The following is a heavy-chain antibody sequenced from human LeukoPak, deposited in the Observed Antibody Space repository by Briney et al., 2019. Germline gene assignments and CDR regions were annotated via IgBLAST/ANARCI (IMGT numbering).Heavy chain of an antibody. CDR3: ARLLTARGYNWFDP. V-gene: IGHV1-18*01. CDR2: ISAYNGNT. CDR1: GYTFTSYG. Sequence: ASVKVSCKASGYTFTSYGISWVRQAPGQGLEWMGWISAYNGNTNYAQKLQGRVTMTTDTSTSTAYMELRSLRSDDTAVYYCARLLTARGYNWFDPWGQGTLVTVSS. J-gene: IGHJ5*02. D-gene: IGHD2-21*02.